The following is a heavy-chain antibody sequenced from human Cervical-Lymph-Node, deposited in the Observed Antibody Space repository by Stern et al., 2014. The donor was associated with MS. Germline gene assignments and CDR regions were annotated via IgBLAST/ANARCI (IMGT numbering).Heavy chain of an antibody. V-gene: IGHV3-15*01. J-gene: IGHJ4*02. D-gene: IGHD1-26*01. CDR2: IRNKTDGETT. CDR3: TTLSGRFKLDY. CDR1: GFTFNNAC. Sequence: EVQLVESGGGLVKPGGSLRLSCAASGFTFNNACMSWVRQAPGKGLEWVGRIRNKTDGETTDYAAPLKGRFTISRDDSKNTLYLQMNSLKTEDTAVYYCTTLSGRFKLDYWGQGTLVTVSS.